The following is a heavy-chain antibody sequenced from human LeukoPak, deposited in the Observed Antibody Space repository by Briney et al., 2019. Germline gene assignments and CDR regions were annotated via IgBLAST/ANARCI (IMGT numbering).Heavy chain of an antibody. V-gene: IGHV4-39*07. J-gene: IGHJ3*02. CDR1: GGSISTSRYY. D-gene: IGHD3-10*01. CDR3: ARRVLAMVRGAKGAFDI. Sequence: PSETLSLTCTVSGGSISTSRYYWGWIRQPPAKGLECIGSIYYSGSTYYNPSLKSRVTISVDTSKNQFSLKLSSVTAADTAVYYCARRVLAMVRGAKGAFDIWGQGTMVTVSS. CDR2: IYYSGST.